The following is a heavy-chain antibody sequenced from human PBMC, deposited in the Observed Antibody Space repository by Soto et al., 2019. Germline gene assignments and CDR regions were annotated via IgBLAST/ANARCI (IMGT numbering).Heavy chain of an antibody. CDR3: ARGLFGQQWLVGFDT. CDR2: MNPSFGNT. Sequence: ASVKVSCKASGYPFTHYHISWVRQAPGQGLEWMAIMNPSFGNTTYARKFQGRVTMTRDESTSTVYMDLTSLTSDDTAVYYCARGLFGQQWLVGFDTWGQGTLVTVSS. V-gene: IGHV1-46*01. J-gene: IGHJ4*02. CDR1: GYPFTHYH. D-gene: IGHD6-19*01.